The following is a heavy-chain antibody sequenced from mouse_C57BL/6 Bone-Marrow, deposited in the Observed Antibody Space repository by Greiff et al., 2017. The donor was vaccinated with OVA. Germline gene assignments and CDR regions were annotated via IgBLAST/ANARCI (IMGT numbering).Heavy chain of an antibody. Sequence: EVQLQQSGPVLVKPGASVKMSCKASGYTFTDYYMNWVKQSHGKSLEWIGVINPYNGGTSYNQKFKGKATLTVDKSSSTAYMELNSLTSEDSAVYYGARGAGTKGVFFFDYWGQGTTLTVSS. CDR1: GYTFTDYY. D-gene: IGHD4-1*01. V-gene: IGHV1-19*01. CDR3: ARGAGTKGVFFFDY. CDR2: INPYNGGT. J-gene: IGHJ2*01.